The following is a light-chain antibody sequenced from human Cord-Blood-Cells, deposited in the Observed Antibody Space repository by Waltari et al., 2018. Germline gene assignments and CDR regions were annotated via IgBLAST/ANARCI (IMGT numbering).Light chain of an antibody. CDR3: QQSYSTPPDS. CDR1: QSISSY. Sequence: DIQMTQSPSSLSASVGDRVTITCRASQSISSYLNWYKQKPGKAPKLLIYAASSLQSGVPSRFSGSGSGTDFTLTISSLQPEDFATYYCQQSYSTPPDSFGQGTKLETK. V-gene: IGKV1-39*01. J-gene: IGKJ2*03. CDR2: AAS.